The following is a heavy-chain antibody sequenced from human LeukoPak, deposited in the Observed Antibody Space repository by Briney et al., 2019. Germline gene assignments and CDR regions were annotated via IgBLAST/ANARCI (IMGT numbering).Heavy chain of an antibody. CDR2: ICGSGGST. D-gene: IGHD3-10*01. V-gene: IGHV3-23*01. CDR3: AKDRNIGGTGSYYRLNWFDP. CDR1: RLTFSSYA. Sequence: GGSLRLSCAASRLTFSSYAMSWVRQAPGKGLEWVSAICGSGGSTYYADSVKGRLTISRDSSKNTLYMQMNILRAEDTAVYYCAKDRNIGGTGSYYRLNWFDPWGQGTLVTVSS. J-gene: IGHJ5*02.